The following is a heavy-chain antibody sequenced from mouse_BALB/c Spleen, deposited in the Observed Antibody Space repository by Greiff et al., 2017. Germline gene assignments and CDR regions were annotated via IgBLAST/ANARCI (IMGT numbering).Heavy chain of an antibody. J-gene: IGHJ3*01. CDR2: INPSPGYT. CDR1: GYTFTSYW. Sequence: QVQLKESGAELAKPGASVKMSCKASGYTFTSYWMHWVKQRPGQGLEWIGYINPSPGYTEYNQKFKDKATLTADKSSSTAYMQLSSLTSEDSAVYYCASGLRDVLFAYWGQGTLVTVSA. CDR3: ASGLRDVLFAY. V-gene: IGHV1-7*01. D-gene: IGHD2-4*01.